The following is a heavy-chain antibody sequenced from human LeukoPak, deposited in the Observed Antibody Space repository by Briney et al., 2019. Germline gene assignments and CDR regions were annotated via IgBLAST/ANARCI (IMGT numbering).Heavy chain of an antibody. V-gene: IGHV1-18*01. CDR1: GYTFTSYG. Sequence: ASVKVSCKASGYTFTSYGISWVRQAPGQGLEWMGWISTYNGNTNYAQKVQGRVTMTTDTSTSTAYMELRSLRSDDTAVYYYARDRPDIVATTYYFDYWGQGTLVTVSS. CDR2: ISTYNGNT. J-gene: IGHJ4*02. CDR3: ARDRPDIVATTYYFDY. D-gene: IGHD5-12*01.